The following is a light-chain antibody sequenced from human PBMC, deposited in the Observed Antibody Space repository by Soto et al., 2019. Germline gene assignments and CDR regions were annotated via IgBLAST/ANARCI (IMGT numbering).Light chain of an antibody. CDR2: DAS. CDR1: QDISNR. Sequence: DIQMTQSPSSLSASVGDRVTISCQASQDISNRLNWYQQKPGTAPKLLIYDASLWETGVPSRFSGGGAGTDFTFTISRLQPEDFETYYCQQIDNLLFTFGQGTKLEI. CDR3: QQIDNLLFT. V-gene: IGKV1-33*01. J-gene: IGKJ2*01.